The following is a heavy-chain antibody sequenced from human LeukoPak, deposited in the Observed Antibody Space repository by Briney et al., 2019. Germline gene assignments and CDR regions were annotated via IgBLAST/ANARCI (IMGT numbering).Heavy chain of an antibody. V-gene: IGHV3-20*04. CDR1: GFTFDDYG. CDR2: INWNGGST. J-gene: IGHJ4*02. D-gene: IGHD1-26*01. Sequence: QSGGSLRLSCAASGFTFDDYGMSWVRQAPGKGLEWVPGINWNGGSTGYADSVKGRFTISRDNAKNSLYLQMNSLRAEDTALYYCARDGGSGTGYFDYWGQGTLVTVSS. CDR3: ARDGGSGTGYFDY.